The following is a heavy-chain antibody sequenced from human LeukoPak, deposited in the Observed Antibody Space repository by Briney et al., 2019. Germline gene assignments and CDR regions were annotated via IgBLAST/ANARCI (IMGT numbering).Heavy chain of an antibody. CDR3: ARDFRVMVRGVPGP. Sequence: GGSLRLSCAASGFTFSSYWMSWVRQAPGKGLEWVANIKQDGSEKYYVDSVKGRFTIFRDNAKNSLYLQMNSLRAEDTAVYYCARDFRVMVRGVPGPWGQGTLVTVSS. J-gene: IGHJ5*02. D-gene: IGHD3-10*01. CDR1: GFTFSSYW. CDR2: IKQDGSEK. V-gene: IGHV3-7*01.